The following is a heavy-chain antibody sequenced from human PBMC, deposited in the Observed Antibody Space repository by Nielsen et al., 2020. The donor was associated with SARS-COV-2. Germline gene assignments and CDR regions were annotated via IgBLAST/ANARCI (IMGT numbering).Heavy chain of an antibody. CDR3: ARGAAARRFYYYYYYMDV. D-gene: IGHD6-6*01. Sequence: WVRQAPGQGLEWMGGIIPIFGTANYAQKFQGRVTITADESTSTAYMELSSLRSEDTAVYYCARGAAARRFYYYYYYMDVWGKGTTVTV. J-gene: IGHJ6*03. V-gene: IGHV1-69*01. CDR2: IIPIFGTA.